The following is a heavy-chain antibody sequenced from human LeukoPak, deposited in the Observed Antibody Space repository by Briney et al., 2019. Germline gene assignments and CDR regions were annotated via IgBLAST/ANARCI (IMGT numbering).Heavy chain of an antibody. Sequence: SETLSLTCTVSGGSISSSSYYWGWIRQPPGKGLEWIGSIYYSGSTYYNPSLKSRVTISVDTSKNQFSLKLSSVTAADTAVYYCARRRCSSTSCSDYWGQGTLVTVSS. CDR1: GGSISSSSYY. CDR3: ARRRCSSTSCSDY. J-gene: IGHJ4*02. D-gene: IGHD2-2*01. CDR2: IYYSGST. V-gene: IGHV4-39*01.